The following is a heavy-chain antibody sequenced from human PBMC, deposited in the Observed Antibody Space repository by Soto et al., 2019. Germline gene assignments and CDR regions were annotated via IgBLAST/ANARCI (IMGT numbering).Heavy chain of an antibody. Sequence: QVQLQESGPGLVKPSETLSLTCAVSGASFGTYYWSWIRQPPGKGLEWIGYIFYSGHLKYNPSLRGRRTIAVAPSKNQISLRLTSVTAADTAVYYCAREGGGYRFDYWGQGTLVTVSA. V-gene: IGHV4-59*01. D-gene: IGHD1-26*01. CDR2: IFYSGHL. CDR1: GASFGTYY. J-gene: IGHJ4*02. CDR3: AREGGGYRFDY.